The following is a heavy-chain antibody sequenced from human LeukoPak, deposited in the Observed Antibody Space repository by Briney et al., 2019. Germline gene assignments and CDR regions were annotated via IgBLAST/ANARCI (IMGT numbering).Heavy chain of an antibody. CDR3: AREDYYDSSPDAFDI. D-gene: IGHD3-22*01. CDR1: GGSISSSLYY. Sequence: PSETLSLTCTVSGGSISSSLYYWGWFRRPPGKGLEWIGNVYYDGNTYRNPPLRSRVTLSMDTSKNQFSLKLRSVTAADTAVYYCAREDYYDSSPDAFDIWGQGTMVAVSS. J-gene: IGHJ3*02. CDR2: VYYDGNT. V-gene: IGHV4-39*07.